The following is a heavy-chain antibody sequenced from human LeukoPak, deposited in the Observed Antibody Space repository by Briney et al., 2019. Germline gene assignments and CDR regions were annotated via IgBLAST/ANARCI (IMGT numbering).Heavy chain of an antibody. D-gene: IGHD2-15*01. Sequence: ASVKVSCKASGYTFTSYDINWVRQAPGQGLEWMGWMNPNSGNTVYAQKFQGRVTMTRNTSISTAYMELSSLRSEDTAVYYCTKAYCSGGSCPAFDIWGQGTMVTVSS. CDR2: MNPNSGNT. V-gene: IGHV1-8*01. J-gene: IGHJ3*02. CDR1: GYTFTSYD. CDR3: TKAYCSGGSCPAFDI.